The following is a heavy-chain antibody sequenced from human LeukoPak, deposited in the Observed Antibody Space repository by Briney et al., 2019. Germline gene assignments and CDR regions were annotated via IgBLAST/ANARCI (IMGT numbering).Heavy chain of an antibody. Sequence: GGSLRLSCAASGFTFSSYGMHWVRQAPGKGLEWVAFIRYDGSNKYYADSVKGRFTISRDNSKNTLYLQMNSLRAEDTAVYYCARGKRGYSYGQIDYWGQGTLVTVSS. D-gene: IGHD5-18*01. CDR3: ARGKRGYSYGQIDY. J-gene: IGHJ4*02. CDR1: GFTFSSYG. CDR2: IRYDGSNK. V-gene: IGHV3-30*02.